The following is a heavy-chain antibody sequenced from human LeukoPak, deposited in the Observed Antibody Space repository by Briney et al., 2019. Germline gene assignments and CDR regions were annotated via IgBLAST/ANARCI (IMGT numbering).Heavy chain of an antibody. CDR1: GGSVGSYY. D-gene: IGHD4-23*01. CDR3: AREDYGGNLGGFDY. J-gene: IGHJ4*02. Sequence: PSETLSLTCTVSGGSVGSYYWSWIRQPPGKGLEWIGYIYYSGSTNYNPSLKSRVTISVDTSKNQFSLKLSSVTAADTAVYYCAREDYGGNLGGFDYWGQGTLVTVSS. CDR2: IYYSGST. V-gene: IGHV4-59*02.